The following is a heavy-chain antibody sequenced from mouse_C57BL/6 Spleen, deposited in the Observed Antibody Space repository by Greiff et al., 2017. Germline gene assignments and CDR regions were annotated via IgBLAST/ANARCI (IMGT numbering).Heavy chain of an antibody. CDR1: GYTFTSYW. CDR2: IDPSDSYT. D-gene: IGHD1-1*01. CDR3: ARDDTTVVATRASWFAY. Sequence: VQLQQPGAELVRPGTSVKLSCKASGYTFTSYWMHWVKQRPGQGLEWIGVIDPSDSYTNYNQKFKGKATLTVDTSSSTAYMQLSSLTSEDAAVYYCARDDTTVVATRASWFAYWGQGTLVTVSA. J-gene: IGHJ3*01. V-gene: IGHV1-59*01.